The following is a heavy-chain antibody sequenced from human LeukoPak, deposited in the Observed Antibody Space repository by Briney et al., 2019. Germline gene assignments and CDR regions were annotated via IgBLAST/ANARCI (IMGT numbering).Heavy chain of an antibody. Sequence: SVKVSCKASGGTFSSYAISWVRQAPGQGLEWMGGIIPIFGTANYAQKFQGRVTITTDESTSTAYMELSSLRSEDTAVYYCATDVPYCSSTSCYSRFDPWGQGTLVTVSS. CDR2: IIPIFGTA. CDR1: GGTFSSYA. CDR3: ATDVPYCSSTSCYSRFDP. J-gene: IGHJ5*02. D-gene: IGHD2-2*01. V-gene: IGHV1-69*05.